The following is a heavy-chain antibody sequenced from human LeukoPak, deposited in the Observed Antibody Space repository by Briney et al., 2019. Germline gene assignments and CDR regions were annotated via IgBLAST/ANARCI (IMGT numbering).Heavy chain of an antibody. CDR3: TIIFGSGSYYYYYGMDV. CDR1: GYRFTSYW. D-gene: IGHD1-26*01. J-gene: IGHJ6*02. Sequence: GESLKISCKGSGYRFTSYWIGWVRQMPGKGLEWMGIIYPTDSDTRYSPSFQGQVTISADKSISTAYLQWGSLKASDTAMYYCTIIFGSGSYYYYYGMDVWGQGTTVTVSS. V-gene: IGHV5-51*01. CDR2: IYPTDSDT.